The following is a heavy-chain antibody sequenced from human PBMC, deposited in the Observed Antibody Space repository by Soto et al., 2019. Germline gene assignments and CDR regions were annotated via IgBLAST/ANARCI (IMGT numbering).Heavy chain of an antibody. V-gene: IGHV3-30*18. CDR3: AKDRHSSSWFTTPYGMDV. CDR1: GFTFSSYG. D-gene: IGHD6-13*01. CDR2: ISYDESNK. J-gene: IGHJ6*02. Sequence: PGGSLRLSCAASGFTFSSYGMHWVRQAPGKGLEWVAFISYDESNKYYADSVKGRFTISRDNSRTTLYLQMNSLRAEDTAVYYCAKDRHSSSWFTTPYGMDVWGQGTTVTVSS.